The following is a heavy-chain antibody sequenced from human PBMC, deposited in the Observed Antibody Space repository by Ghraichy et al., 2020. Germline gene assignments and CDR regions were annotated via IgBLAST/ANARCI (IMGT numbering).Heavy chain of an antibody. CDR1: GFTVSSSY. D-gene: IGHD2-2*01. V-gene: IGHV3-66*01. Sequence: GGSLRLSCAASGFTVSSSYMSWVRQAPGKGLEWVSVIYSAGSTYYADSVKGRLTISRDNSKNTLSLQMNSLRAEDTAVYYCARVGYCSSTSCDDYWGQGTLVTVSS. J-gene: IGHJ4*02. CDR2: IYSAGST. CDR3: ARVGYCSSTSCDDY.